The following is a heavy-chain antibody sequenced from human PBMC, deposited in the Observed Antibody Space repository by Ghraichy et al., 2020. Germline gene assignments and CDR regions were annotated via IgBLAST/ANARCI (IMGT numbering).Heavy chain of an antibody. J-gene: IGHJ4*02. V-gene: IGHV3-53*04. Sequence: GGSLRLSCAASGFTVSSNYMSWVRQAPGKGLEWVSVIYSGGSTYYADSVKGRFTISRHNSKNTLYLQMNSLRAEDTAVYYCARADYYDSSGYYGYWGQGTLVTVSS. CDR1: GFTVSSNY. D-gene: IGHD3-22*01. CDR2: IYSGGST. CDR3: ARADYYDSSGYYGY.